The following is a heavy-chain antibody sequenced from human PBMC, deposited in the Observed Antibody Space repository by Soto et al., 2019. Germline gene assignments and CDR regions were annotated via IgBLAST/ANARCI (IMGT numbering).Heavy chain of an antibody. D-gene: IGHD3-16*01. Sequence: YLKVSCKASGYIIKNYWIGWVRQMPGQGLEWMGIIFPDDSDTRYSPSFQGHVTISVDKSISTAYVQWSSLKASDSAIYYCFRGGVTSRTFDYWGQGTLVTVPS. V-gene: IGHV5-51*01. J-gene: IGHJ4*02. CDR2: IFPDDSDT. CDR3: FRGGVTSRTFDY. CDR1: GYIIKNYW.